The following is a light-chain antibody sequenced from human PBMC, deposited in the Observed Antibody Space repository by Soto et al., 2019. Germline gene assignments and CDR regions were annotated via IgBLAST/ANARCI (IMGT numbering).Light chain of an antibody. CDR2: RNN. CDR3: AACDDRMSGYV. CDR1: SSNIGINY. Sequence: QSVLTQPPSASGTPGQRVTISCSGSSSNIGINYVYWYQLPPGTAPQLLLYRNNQRPSGVPARFSGSKSGTSASLAISGLRSEDEAEYYCAACDDRMSGYVFGTGTKATVL. J-gene: IGLJ1*01. V-gene: IGLV1-47*01.